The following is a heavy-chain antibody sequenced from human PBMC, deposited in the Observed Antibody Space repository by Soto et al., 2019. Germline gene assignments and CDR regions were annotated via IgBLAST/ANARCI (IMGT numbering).Heavy chain of an antibody. CDR3: ARGTTSSLILRSSRGPGSDP. D-gene: IGHD2-15*01. V-gene: IGHV4-59*08. CDR2: MYYGGRT. J-gene: IGHJ5*02. Sequence: PSEPLSLTCTVSGGSISSYYWSWIRQPPGKGLEWIGYMYYGGRTNYNPSLKSRVTISVDTSKMQVSLKLSSVTAADTAVYFCARGTTSSLILRSSRGPGSDPWRYATLDNV. CDR1: GGSISSYY.